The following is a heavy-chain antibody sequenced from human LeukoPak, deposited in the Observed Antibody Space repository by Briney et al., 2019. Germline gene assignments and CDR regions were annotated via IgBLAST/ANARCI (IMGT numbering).Heavy chain of an antibody. Sequence: GGSLRLSCAASGFTFSSYWMHWVRQAPGKGLEWVSYISSSGSTIYYADSVKGRFTISRDTSKNTLYLQMNSLRAEDTAVYYCARGTTVVTPGYWGQGTLVTVSS. CDR3: ARGTTVVTPGY. J-gene: IGHJ4*02. D-gene: IGHD4-23*01. CDR1: GFTFSSYW. CDR2: ISSSGSTI. V-gene: IGHV3-48*01.